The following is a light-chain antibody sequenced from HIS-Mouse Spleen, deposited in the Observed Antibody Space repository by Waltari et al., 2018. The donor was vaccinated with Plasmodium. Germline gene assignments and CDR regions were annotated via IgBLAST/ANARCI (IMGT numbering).Light chain of an antibody. CDR3: QQSYSTWT. Sequence: DIQMTQSPSSLSASVGDRVTITCRASQSISSDLNWYQQKPGKAPNLLIYAASSLQSGVPSRFSGSGSGTDFILTISSLQPEDFATYDCQQSYSTWTFGQGTKVEIK. V-gene: IGKV1-39*01. CDR2: AAS. CDR1: QSISSD. J-gene: IGKJ1*01.